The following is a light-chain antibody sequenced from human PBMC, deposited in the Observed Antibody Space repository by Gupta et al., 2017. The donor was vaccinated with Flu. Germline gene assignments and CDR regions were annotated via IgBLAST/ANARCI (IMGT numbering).Light chain of an antibody. CDR2: DNS. Sequence: QSVLTQPPSVSAAPGQKVTISCSGRSSNIGKNSVSWFQQVPGKAPKLLIYDNSKRPSGIPDRFSGSKSDTSATLDITGLQTGDEADYYYETWDRSLNSVVFGGGTKLTV. CDR1: SSNIGKNS. J-gene: IGLJ2*01. V-gene: IGLV1-51*01. CDR3: ETWDRSLNSVV.